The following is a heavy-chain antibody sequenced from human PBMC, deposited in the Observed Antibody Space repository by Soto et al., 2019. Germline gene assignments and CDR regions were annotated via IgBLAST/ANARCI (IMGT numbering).Heavy chain of an antibody. CDR2: IDPSDSYT. CDR1: GYSFTSYW. Sequence: GESLKISCKGSGYSFTSYWISWVRQMPGKGLEWKGRIDPSDSYTNYSPSFQGHVTISADKSISTAYLQWSSLKASDTAMYYCSHLPNSRSNYDFWSCYDANDDFRGWGKVVTVT. CDR3: SHLPNSRSNYDFWSCYDANDDFRG. D-gene: IGHD3-3*01. J-gene: IGHJ3*01. V-gene: IGHV5-10-1*01.